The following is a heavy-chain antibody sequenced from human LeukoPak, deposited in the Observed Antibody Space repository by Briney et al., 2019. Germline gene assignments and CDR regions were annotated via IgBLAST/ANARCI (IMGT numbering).Heavy chain of an antibody. CDR3: ARSGIKMVRGVIIKSPYHMDV. Sequence: SGGSLRLSCAASGFTFSNYWMHWVRQAPGKGLVWVSRINSDGSSTSYADSVKGRFTISRDDSKNTLSLQMNSLRAEDTAVYYCARSGIKMVRGVIIKSPYHMDVWGKGTTVTVSS. D-gene: IGHD3-10*01. CDR1: GFTFSNYW. V-gene: IGHV3-74*01. J-gene: IGHJ6*03. CDR2: INSDGSST.